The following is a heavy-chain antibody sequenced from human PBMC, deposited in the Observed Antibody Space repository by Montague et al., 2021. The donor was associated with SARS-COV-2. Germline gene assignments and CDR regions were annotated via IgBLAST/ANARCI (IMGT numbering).Heavy chain of an antibody. CDR1: GFSLSTSGVG. V-gene: IGHV2-5*02. CDR2: IYWDDDK. Sequence: PALVKPTQTLTLTCTFSGFSLSTSGVGVGWIRQPPGKALEWLALIYWDDDKRYSPSLKSRLTITKDTSKNQVVLTMTNMDPVDTATYHCAHRGRLDSSGYAIGALDNWGQGTMVTVSS. J-gene: IGHJ3*02. CDR3: AHRGRLDSSGYAIGALDN. D-gene: IGHD3-22*01.